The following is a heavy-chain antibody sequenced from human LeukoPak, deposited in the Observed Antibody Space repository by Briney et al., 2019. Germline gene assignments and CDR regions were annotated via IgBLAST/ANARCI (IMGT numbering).Heavy chain of an antibody. J-gene: IGHJ5*02. CDR3: ARVRLGFDP. CDR2: IYYSGST. CDR1: GGSISSYY. D-gene: IGHD6-25*01. V-gene: IGHV4-59*01. Sequence: PSETLSLTCGVPGGSISSYYWSWIRQPPGKGLEWIGYIYYSGSTNYNPSLKSRVTISVDTSKNQFSLKLSSVTAADTAVYYCARVRLGFDPWGQGTLVTVSS.